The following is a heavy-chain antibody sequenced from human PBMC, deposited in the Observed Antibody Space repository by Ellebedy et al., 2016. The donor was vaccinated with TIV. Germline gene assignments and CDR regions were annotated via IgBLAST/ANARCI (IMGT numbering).Heavy chain of an antibody. D-gene: IGHD2-21*02. CDR2: ISAYNGNT. J-gene: IGHJ6*02. CDR1: GYTFTSYG. Sequence: ASVKVSXKASGYTFTSYGISWVRQAPGQGLEWMGWISAYNGNTNYAQKLQGRVTMTTGTSTSTAYMELRSLRSDDTAVYYCAREGVVVTALLVHYYYYGIDVWGQGTTVTVSS. CDR3: AREGVVVTALLVHYYYYGIDV. V-gene: IGHV1-18*01.